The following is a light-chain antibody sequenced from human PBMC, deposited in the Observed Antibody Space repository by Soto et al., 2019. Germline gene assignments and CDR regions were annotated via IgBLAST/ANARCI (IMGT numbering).Light chain of an antibody. CDR1: QSVSTK. CDR3: QQYKNWPHFT. J-gene: IGKJ3*01. CDR2: GAS. Sequence: EIVMTQSPATLSVSPGERATLSCRASQSVSTKLAWYRHKPGQAPRLLIYGASTRATGIPARFSGSGSGTEFTLTINSLQSGDFAVYYCQQYKNWPHFTFGPGTTVDIK. V-gene: IGKV3-15*01.